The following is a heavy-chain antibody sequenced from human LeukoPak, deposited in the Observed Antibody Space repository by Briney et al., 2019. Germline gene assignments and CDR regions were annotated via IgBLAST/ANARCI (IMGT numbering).Heavy chain of an antibody. V-gene: IGHV3-30*02. D-gene: IGHD3-22*01. CDR1: GFTFSNYG. Sequence: GGSLRLSCAASGFTFSNYGMHWVRQAPGKGLEWVAFIRYDGRSKYYADSVKGRFTISRDKTKNTLYLQMNSLRAEDTAVYYCAKSNYDSSGYDAFDIWGQGTMVTVSS. J-gene: IGHJ3*02. CDR3: AKSNYDSSGYDAFDI. CDR2: IRYDGRSK.